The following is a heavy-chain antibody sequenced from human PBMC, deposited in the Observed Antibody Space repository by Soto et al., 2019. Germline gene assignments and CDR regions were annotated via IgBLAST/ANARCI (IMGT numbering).Heavy chain of an antibody. J-gene: IGHJ6*03. CDR2: IYYSGST. D-gene: IGHD3-10*01. CDR3: ARETYYYGSGSYYYVNIYYYSYIYV. CDR1: GGSISSYY. V-gene: IGHV4-59*01. Sequence: SETLSLTCTVSGGSISSYYWSWIRQRPGKGLEWIGYIYYSGSTNYNPSLKSRVTISVDTSKNQFSLKLSSVTAADTAVYYCARETYYYGSGSYYYVNIYYYSYIYVWAIRTKLTVSS.